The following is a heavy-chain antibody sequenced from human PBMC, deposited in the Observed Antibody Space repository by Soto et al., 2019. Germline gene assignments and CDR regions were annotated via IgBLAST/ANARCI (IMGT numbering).Heavy chain of an antibody. D-gene: IGHD3-16*01. J-gene: IGHJ4*02. CDR2: IKGGSDR. CDR3: ASDRDYAYVD. CDR1: GFTFSDFS. V-gene: IGHV3-48*02. Sequence: EVQLVESGGGLVQRGGSLRLSCAASGFTFSDFSMNWVRQAPGKGLEWVSYIKGGSDRSYADSVKGRFTISRDNAKNSLYLEMNSLSDEDTAIYYCASDRDYAYVDWGQGTLVTVSS.